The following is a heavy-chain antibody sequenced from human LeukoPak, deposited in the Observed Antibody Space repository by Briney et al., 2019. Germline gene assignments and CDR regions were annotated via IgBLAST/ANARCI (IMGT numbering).Heavy chain of an antibody. CDR3: ARNRGDPSYFDY. D-gene: IGHD4-17*01. J-gene: IGHJ4*02. CDR2: ISTSSGYI. Sequence: GGSLGLSCAASGFTFSGYSMNWVRQAPGKGLEWVSSISTSSGYIYYADSVQGRFTISRDNAKNSLYLQMNSLRAEDTAMYYCARNRGDPSYFDYWGQGILVTVSS. V-gene: IGHV3-21*01. CDR1: GFTFSGYS.